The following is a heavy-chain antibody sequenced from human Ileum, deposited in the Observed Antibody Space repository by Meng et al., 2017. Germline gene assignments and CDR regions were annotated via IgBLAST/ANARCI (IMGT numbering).Heavy chain of an antibody. D-gene: IGHD3/OR15-3a*01. CDR2: IKTDGRTT. CDR3: ARDWDWVVWDY. J-gene: IGHJ4*02. V-gene: IGHV3-74*01. CDR1: GFTCSTYS. Sequence: GASLKISCAASGFTCSTYSMHWVRQAPGKGLVWVSQIKTDGRTTAYSDSVKGRFTISRDNAKSTLYLEKNSLRAEDAAVYYCARDWDWVVWDYWGQGTLVTVSS.